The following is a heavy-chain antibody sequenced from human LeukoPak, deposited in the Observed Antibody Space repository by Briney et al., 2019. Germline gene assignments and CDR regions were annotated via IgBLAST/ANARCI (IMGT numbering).Heavy chain of an antibody. CDR3: ARHTAMATPVYYYYYMDV. V-gene: IGHV1-18*01. CDR1: GYTFTSYG. D-gene: IGHD5-18*01. J-gene: IGHJ6*03. CDR2: ISAYNGNT. Sequence: ASVKVSCKASGYTFTSYGISWVRQAPGQGLECMGWISAYNGNTNYAQKLQGRVTMTTDTSTSTAYMELRSLRSDDTAVYYCARHTAMATPVYYYYYMDVWGKGTTVTVSS.